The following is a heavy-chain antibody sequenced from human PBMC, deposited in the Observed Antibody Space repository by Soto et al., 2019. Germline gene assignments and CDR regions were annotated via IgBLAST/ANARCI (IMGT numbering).Heavy chain of an antibody. CDR2: ISAYNGNT. V-gene: IGHV1-18*01. Sequence: QVELVQSGAEVKEPGASVKVSCMASGYTFISYGISWVRQAPGQGLEWMGWISAYNGNTNYAQNFQGRLILTTDTSTNTASMELRSLRSDDTAVYYCVRGGMVPFWGQGTLVTVSS. D-gene: IGHD3-16*01. CDR1: GYTFISYG. J-gene: IGHJ4*02. CDR3: VRGGMVPF.